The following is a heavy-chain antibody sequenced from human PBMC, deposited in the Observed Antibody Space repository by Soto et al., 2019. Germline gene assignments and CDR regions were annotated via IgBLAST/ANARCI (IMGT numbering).Heavy chain of an antibody. V-gene: IGHV3-11*01. CDR3: ARLPFPWGWFDP. CDR1: GIVFSDY. CDR2: ISGSGRTT. Sequence: QVRLVESGGGLVKPGGSLRLSCAASGIVFSDYMSWVRQAPGKGLEWLSYISGSGRTTYSADSVKGRFTISRDNATNSLYLQMNNWRTEDTAVYYCARLPFPWGWFDPWGQGTLVTVSS. D-gene: IGHD3-16*01. J-gene: IGHJ5*02.